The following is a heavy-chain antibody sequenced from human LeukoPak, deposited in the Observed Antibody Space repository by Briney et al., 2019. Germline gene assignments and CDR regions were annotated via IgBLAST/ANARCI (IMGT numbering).Heavy chain of an antibody. Sequence: GASVKVSCKASGYRFTNYGISWVRQAPGQGLEWMGWINPNSGGTNYAQKFQGRVTMTRDTSISTAYMELSRLRSDDTAVYYCARDAGYPYYYDYWGQGTLVTVSS. J-gene: IGHJ4*02. CDR3: ARDAGYPYYYDY. D-gene: IGHD3-16*02. V-gene: IGHV1-2*02. CDR1: GYRFTNYG. CDR2: INPNSGGT.